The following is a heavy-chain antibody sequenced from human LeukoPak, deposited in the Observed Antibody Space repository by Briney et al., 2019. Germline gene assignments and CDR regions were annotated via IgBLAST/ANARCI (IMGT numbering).Heavy chain of an antibody. CDR3: AKATKGYYFYGMDV. D-gene: IGHD1-26*01. V-gene: IGHV3-30*18. CDR1: GFTFSSFG. J-gene: IGHJ6*02. CDR2: ISYDGSNK. Sequence: GGSLRLSCAASGFTFSSFGMHRVRQAPGKGLEWVTIISYDGSNKYYVESVKGRFTISRDNSKNTLYLQMNSLRAEDTAVYFCAKATKGYYFYGMDVWGQGTTVTVSS.